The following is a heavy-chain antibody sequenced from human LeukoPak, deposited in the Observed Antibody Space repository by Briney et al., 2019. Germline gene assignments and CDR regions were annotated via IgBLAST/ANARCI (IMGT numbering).Heavy chain of an antibody. CDR3: DGTYYYDSSDDY. CDR2: ISGSGTST. V-gene: IGHV3-23*01. D-gene: IGHD3-22*01. Sequence: GGSLRLSCAASGFTFRSYAMSWVRQAPGKGLEWVLAISGSGTSTYNADSVKGRFTISRDNSKNTLYLQMNSLRAEDTAVYYCDGTYYYDSSDDYWGQGTLVTVSS. J-gene: IGHJ4*02. CDR1: GFTFRSYA.